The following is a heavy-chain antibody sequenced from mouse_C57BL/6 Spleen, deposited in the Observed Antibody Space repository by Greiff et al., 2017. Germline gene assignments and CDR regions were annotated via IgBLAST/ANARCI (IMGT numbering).Heavy chain of an antibody. Sequence: EVKLMESEGGLVQPGSSMKLSCTASGFTFSDYYMAWVRQVPEKGLEWVANINYDGSSTYYLDSLKSRFIISGDNAKNILYLQMSSLKSEDTATYYCARGPFDYWGQGTTLTVSS. CDR1: GFTFSDYY. CDR2: INYDGSST. V-gene: IGHV5-16*01. J-gene: IGHJ2*01. CDR3: ARGPFDY.